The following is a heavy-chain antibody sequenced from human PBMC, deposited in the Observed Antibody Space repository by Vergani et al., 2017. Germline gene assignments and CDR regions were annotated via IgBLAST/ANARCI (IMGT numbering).Heavy chain of an antibody. CDR2: MHHNSGNK. J-gene: IGHJ4*02. Sequence: QVQLVQSGAEVKQPGASVKVSCKASGYTFTSYDLNWVRQATGQGLELMGWMHHNSGNKCYAQKFKGRVPMTRSTSISPADMELSSLRSEDTAVYYCERGPLHSADVAYWGRGTLVTVSA. D-gene: IGHD2-15*01. V-gene: IGHV1-8*01. CDR3: ERGPLHSADVAY. CDR1: GYTFTSYD.